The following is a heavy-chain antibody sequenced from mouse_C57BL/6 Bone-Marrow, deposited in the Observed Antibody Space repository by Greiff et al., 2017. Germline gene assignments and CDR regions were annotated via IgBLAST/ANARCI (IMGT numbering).Heavy chain of an antibody. CDR2: IHPNSGST. D-gene: IGHD2-1*01. V-gene: IGHV1-64*01. J-gene: IGHJ1*03. CDR1: GYTFTSYW. Sequence: QVQLQQPGAELVKPGASVKLSCKASGYTFTSYWMHWVKQRPGQGLEWIGMIHPNSGSTNYNEKFKSKATLTVDKSSSTAYMQLSSLTSEDSAVYYCARGEDYGNYEDFDVWGTGTTVTVSS. CDR3: ARGEDYGNYEDFDV.